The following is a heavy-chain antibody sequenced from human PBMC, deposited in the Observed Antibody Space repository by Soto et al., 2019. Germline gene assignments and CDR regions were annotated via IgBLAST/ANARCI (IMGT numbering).Heavy chain of an antibody. V-gene: IGHV1-69*01. J-gene: IGHJ3*02. CDR1: GGTFSSYA. D-gene: IGHD2-15*01. CDR3: ARDAYYCSCGSCYSGPDAFDI. CDR2: IIPIFGTA. Sequence: QVQLVQSGAEVKKPGASVKVSCKASGGTFSSYAISWVRQAPGQGLEWRGGIIPIFGTANYAQKFQGRVTITGDESTSTAYMELSSLSSEDTAVYYCARDAYYCSCGSCYSGPDAFDIWGKGTMVTVSS.